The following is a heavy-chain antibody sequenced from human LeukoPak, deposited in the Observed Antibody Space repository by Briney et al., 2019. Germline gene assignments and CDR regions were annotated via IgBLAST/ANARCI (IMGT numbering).Heavy chain of an antibody. CDR1: GGTFSSYA. Sequence: ASVKVSCKASGGTFSSYAISWVRQAPGQGLEWVGGIIPIFGTANYARKFQGRVTITADESTSTAYMELSSLRSEDTAVYYCASLGFPVQLERRVDYFDYWGQGALVTVSS. V-gene: IGHV1-69*13. D-gene: IGHD1-1*01. CDR3: ASLGFPVQLERRVDYFDY. J-gene: IGHJ4*02. CDR2: IIPIFGTA.